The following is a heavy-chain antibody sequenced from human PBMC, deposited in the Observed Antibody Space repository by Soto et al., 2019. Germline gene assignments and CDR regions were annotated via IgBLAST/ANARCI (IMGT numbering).Heavy chain of an antibody. Sequence: ASVKVSCKASGYTFTSYGISWVRQAPGQGLEWMGWISAYNGNTNYAQKLQGRVTMTTDTSTSTAYMELRSLRSDDTAVYYCARSPYCSGGSLCYYYGMDVWGQGTTVTVSS. CDR1: GYTFTSYG. CDR3: ARSPYCSGGSLCYYYGMDV. D-gene: IGHD2-15*01. J-gene: IGHJ6*02. CDR2: ISAYNGNT. V-gene: IGHV1-18*01.